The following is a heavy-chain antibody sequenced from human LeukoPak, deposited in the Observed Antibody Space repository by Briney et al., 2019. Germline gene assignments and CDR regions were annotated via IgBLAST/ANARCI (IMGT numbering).Heavy chain of an antibody. J-gene: IGHJ4*01. V-gene: IGHV3-7*01. CDR1: GFTFSTYE. CDR3: SRDNLGALDY. Sequence: RGSLRLSCAASGFTFSTYEMAWVGQAPGKWREWLGNIKQDGSEKYYVDSVKGRVTISRDSARKGLYLQMNSLRSEHTAREYCSRDNLGALDYWGTRTIVTVSS. CDR2: IKQDGSEK. D-gene: IGHD3-16*01.